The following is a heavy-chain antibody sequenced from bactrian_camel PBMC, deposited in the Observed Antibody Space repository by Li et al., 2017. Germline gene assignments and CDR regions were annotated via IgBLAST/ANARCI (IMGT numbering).Heavy chain of an antibody. CDR1: GFTFGTVD. CDR2: INSGGGST. Sequence: DVQLVESGGGSVQAGGSLRLSCAASGFTFGTVDMSWVRQAPGKGLEWVSAINSGGGSTYYADSVKGRFTISKDDAKNTLYLQMNSLKPEDTAMYYCAAVRYGGSWYPLCRARSADFGYWGQGTQVTVS. V-gene: IGHV3S40*01. J-gene: IGHJ6*01. CDR3: AAVRYGGSWYPLCRARSADFGY. D-gene: IGHD6*01.